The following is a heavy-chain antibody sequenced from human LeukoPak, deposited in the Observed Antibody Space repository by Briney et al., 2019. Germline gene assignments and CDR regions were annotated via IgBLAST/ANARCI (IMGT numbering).Heavy chain of an antibody. CDR3: ATAGVTQLLTD. Sequence: PGGSLRLSCAASGFSFSSYGMHWVRQAPGKGLEWVAHIWYDGSNKYHADSVKGRFTISRDNSKNTLYLQMNSLRAEDTAVYYCATAGVTQLLTDWGQGTLVTVS. CDR1: GFSFSSYG. CDR2: IWYDGSNK. J-gene: IGHJ4*02. V-gene: IGHV3-33*01. D-gene: IGHD2-21*02.